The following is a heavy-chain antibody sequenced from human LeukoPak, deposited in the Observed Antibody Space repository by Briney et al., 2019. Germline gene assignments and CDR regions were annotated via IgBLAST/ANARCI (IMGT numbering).Heavy chain of an antibody. V-gene: IGHV4-61*02. D-gene: IGHD3-3*01. Sequence: SQTLSLTCTVSGGSISSGSYYWNWIRQPAGKGLEWIGRFYNSGRTNFNPSLKSRVTISADTPKNQFSLKVRSVTAADTAVYYCARGDLKSDWFDTWGQGTLVTLSS. J-gene: IGHJ5*02. CDR2: FYNSGRT. CDR1: GGSISSGSYY. CDR3: ARGDLKSDWFDT.